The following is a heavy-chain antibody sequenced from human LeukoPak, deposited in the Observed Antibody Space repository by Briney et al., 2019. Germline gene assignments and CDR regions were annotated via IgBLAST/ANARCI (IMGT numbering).Heavy chain of an antibody. J-gene: IGHJ4*02. CDR3: ARADGDFLLCDY. CDR2: IYYSGST. D-gene: IGHD4-17*01. Sequence: SETLSLTCTVSGGSISSGGYYWSWIRQHPGKGLEWIGYIYYSGSTYYNPSLKSRVTISVDTSKNQFSLKLSSVTAADTAVYYCARADGDFLLCDYWGQGTLVTVSS. CDR1: GGSISSGGYY. V-gene: IGHV4-31*03.